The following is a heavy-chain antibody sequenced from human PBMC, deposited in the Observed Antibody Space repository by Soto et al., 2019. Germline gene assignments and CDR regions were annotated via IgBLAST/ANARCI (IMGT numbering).Heavy chain of an antibody. D-gene: IGHD3-22*01. Sequence: SLTCTVSGGSISASSYYWGWIRQPPGKGLEWIGSMDYSGGTFYTPSLKSRVTMSVDTSNNQFSLKLSSVTAADTAVYYCARQASGYYYGWFDPWGQGTLVTVSS. J-gene: IGHJ5*02. CDR2: MDYSGGT. CDR1: GGSISASSYY. V-gene: IGHV4-39*01. CDR3: ARQASGYYYGWFDP.